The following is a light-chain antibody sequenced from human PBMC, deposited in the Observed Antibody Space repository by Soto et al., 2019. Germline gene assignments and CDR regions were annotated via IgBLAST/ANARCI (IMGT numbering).Light chain of an antibody. J-gene: IGLJ1*01. CDR2: DVS. V-gene: IGLV2-14*03. Sequence: QSVLTQPASVSGSPGQSVTISCTGTNSDVGGYNYVSWYQQHPGKAPKLMIYDVSDRPSGVSNRFSGSKSGNTASLIISGLQAEDEADYYCSSYTSSSAEVFGTGTKVTVL. CDR1: NSDVGGYNY. CDR3: SSYTSSSAEV.